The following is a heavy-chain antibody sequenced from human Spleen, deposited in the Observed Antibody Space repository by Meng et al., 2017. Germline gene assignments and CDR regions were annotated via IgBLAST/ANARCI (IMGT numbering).Heavy chain of an antibody. CDR1: GGSFSDYY. Sequence: QVQLQQWGAVLLKPSETLPLTCVVSGGSFSDYYWSWIRQPPGKGLEWIGEINHSGSTNYNPSLESRATISVDTSQNNLSLKLSSVTAADSAVYYCARGPTTMAHDFDYWGQGTLVTVSS. V-gene: IGHV4-34*01. J-gene: IGHJ4*02. D-gene: IGHD4-11*01. CDR3: ARGPTTMAHDFDY. CDR2: INHSGST.